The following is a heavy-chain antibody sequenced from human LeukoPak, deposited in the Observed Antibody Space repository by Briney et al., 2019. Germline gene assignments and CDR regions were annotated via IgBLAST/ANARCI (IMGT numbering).Heavy chain of an antibody. CDR3: ARDRGIVGAAGDYYYYMDV. J-gene: IGHJ6*03. Sequence: ASVKVSCKASGGTFSSYEISWVRQAPGQGLEWMGIINPSGGSTSYAQKFQGRVTMTRDMSTSTVYMELSSLRSEDTAVYYCARDRGIVGAAGDYYYYMDVWGKGTTVTVSS. D-gene: IGHD1-26*01. CDR1: GGTFSSYE. V-gene: IGHV1-46*01. CDR2: INPSGGST.